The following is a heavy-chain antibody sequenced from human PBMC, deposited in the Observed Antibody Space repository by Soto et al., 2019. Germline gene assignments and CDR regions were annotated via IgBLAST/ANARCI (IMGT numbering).Heavy chain of an antibody. CDR1: GGSISRTDVY. V-gene: IGHV4-31*03. J-gene: IGHJ5*02. D-gene: IGHD6-13*01. CDR3: AILSGSWPSWFDP. Sequence: QVQLQESGPGLVKPSQTLSLICIVSGGSISRTDVYWSWIRQHPGKGLEWIGYVYYRGNTYYNPSLKSRVTILVDTSKNQFTLKVSLVTAADTAVYYAAILSGSWPSWFDPWGQGTLVTVSS. CDR2: VYYRGNT.